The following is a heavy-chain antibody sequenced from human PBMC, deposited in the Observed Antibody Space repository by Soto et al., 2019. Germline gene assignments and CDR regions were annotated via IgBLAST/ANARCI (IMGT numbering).Heavy chain of an antibody. V-gene: IGHV4-39*01. CDR3: ARHEAGWYFDS. CDR1: RVSISNGTNY. Sequence: SETLSLTCTVSRVSISNGTNYWAWIRQPPGKGLEWIANIYYSGSTFYNPSLKSRVTISLNTSKNQFSLKLRSVTAADTAVYYCARHEAGWYFDSQGHGSMGTVSS. CDR2: IYYSGST. D-gene: IGHD6-25*01. J-gene: IGHJ4*01.